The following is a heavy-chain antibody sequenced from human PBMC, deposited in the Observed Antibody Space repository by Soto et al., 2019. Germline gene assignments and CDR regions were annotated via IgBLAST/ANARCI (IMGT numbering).Heavy chain of an antibody. CDR3: ARRVRAVRFGDHQNWFDP. D-gene: IGHD3-10*01. V-gene: IGHV4-39*01. CDR1: GGSISSSSYY. J-gene: IGHJ5*02. CDR2: IYYSGST. Sequence: SETLSLTCTVSGGSISSSSYYWGWIRQPPGKGLEWIGSIYYSGSTYYNPSLKSRVTISVDTSKNQFSLKLSSVTAADTAVYYCARRVRAVRFGDHQNWFDPWGQGTLVTVSS.